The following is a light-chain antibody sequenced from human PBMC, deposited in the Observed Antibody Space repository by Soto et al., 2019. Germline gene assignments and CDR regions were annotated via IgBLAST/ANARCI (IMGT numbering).Light chain of an antibody. J-gene: IGKJ5*01. CDR2: KVS. Sequence: DVVMTQSPLSLPVTLGQPASISCRSSQSLVYSDGNTYLNRFQQRPGQSPRRLTYKVSNRDSGVPDRFSGSGSGTDFTLKISRVEAEDVGVYYCMQGSHWPRTFGQGTRLEIK. CDR1: QSLVYSDGNTY. V-gene: IGKV2-30*01. CDR3: MQGSHWPRT.